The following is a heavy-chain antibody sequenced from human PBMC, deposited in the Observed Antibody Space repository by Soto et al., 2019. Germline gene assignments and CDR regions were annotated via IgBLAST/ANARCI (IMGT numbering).Heavy chain of an antibody. CDR1: GFTFSNYA. CDR2: ISHDGSQH. Sequence: QVELVESGGGVVQPGRSLRLSCAASGFTFSNYAMHWVRQAPGKGPEWVAGISHDGSQHYYADSVKGRFTISRDNSKTVLYLQMNSLRPEDTAIFYCARVRWATIRFSYFDYWGQGTLVTVSS. J-gene: IGHJ4*02. D-gene: IGHD5-12*01. CDR3: ARVRWATIRFSYFDY. V-gene: IGHV3-30-3*01.